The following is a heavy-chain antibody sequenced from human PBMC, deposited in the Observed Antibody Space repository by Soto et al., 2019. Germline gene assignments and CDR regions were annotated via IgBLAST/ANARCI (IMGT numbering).Heavy chain of an antibody. J-gene: IGHJ4*02. CDR3: ARHVRGWQLMLDN. CDR1: GGSVSSNSYS. Sequence: PSETLSLTCPVSGGSVSSNSYSWGWIRQPPGKGLEWIGSIYFSGSTHYNVSLTSRVTISVDTSRNQFSLKLSSVTATDTAVYYCARHVRGWQLMLDNWGQGSLVTVSS. D-gene: IGHD6-13*01. V-gene: IGHV4-39*01. CDR2: IYFSGST.